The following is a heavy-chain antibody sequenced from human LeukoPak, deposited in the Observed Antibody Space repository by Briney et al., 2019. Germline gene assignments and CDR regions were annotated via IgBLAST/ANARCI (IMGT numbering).Heavy chain of an antibody. CDR2: TYYRSKWNN. D-gene: IGHD1-26*01. J-gene: IGHJ4*02. Sequence: SQTLSLTCAISGDSVSSNSAGWNWIRQSPSGGLEWLGRTYYRSKWNNDYAASVKGRITINPDTSKNQFSLQLISVTPDDTAVYYCTRGGGSHDHWGQGILVTVSS. CDR3: TRGGGSHDH. V-gene: IGHV6-1*01. CDR1: GDSVSSNSAG.